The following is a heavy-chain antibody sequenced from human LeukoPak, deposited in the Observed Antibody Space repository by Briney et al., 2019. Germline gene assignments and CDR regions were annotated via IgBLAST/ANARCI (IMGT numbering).Heavy chain of an antibody. CDR2: IKQDGSEK. Sequence: GGSLRLSCAASGFTFSSYWMSWVRQAPGKGLEWVANIKQDGSEKYYVDSVKGRFTISRDNAKNTLYLQMNSLRAEDTAVYYCARDGGYYYYYMDVWGKGTTVTVSS. CDR1: GFTFSSYW. J-gene: IGHJ6*03. CDR3: ARDGGYYYYYMDV. V-gene: IGHV3-7*01. D-gene: IGHD3-10*01.